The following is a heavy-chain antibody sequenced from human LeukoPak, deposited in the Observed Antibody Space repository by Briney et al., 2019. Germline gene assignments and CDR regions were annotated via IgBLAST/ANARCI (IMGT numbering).Heavy chain of an antibody. V-gene: IGHV3-13*01. CDR2: IGTGGDT. CDR3: ARDGMVGSRPLDY. CDR1: GFTFSSFD. D-gene: IGHD6-13*01. Sequence: GGSLRLSCAASGFTFSSFDMHWVRQVTGKGLEWVSTIGTGGDTYYADSVKGRFTISRENAKNSLYLQMNSLRAGDTAVYYCARDGMVGSRPLDYWGQGTLVSVSS. J-gene: IGHJ4*02.